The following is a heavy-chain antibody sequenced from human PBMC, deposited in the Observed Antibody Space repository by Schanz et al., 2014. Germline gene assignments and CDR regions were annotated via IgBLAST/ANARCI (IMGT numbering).Heavy chain of an antibody. CDR3: AGAKRFGDMAV. V-gene: IGHV1-18*01. CDR1: GYTFSSYG. Sequence: QVQLVQSGAEVKKPGTSVKVSCKASGYTFSSYGITWVRQAPGQGLEWMGWISAYNGNTNYAQKLQGRVTLTTDTSTSTAFMELRNLRSDATAVYYSAGAKRFGDMAVGGQGTTVTVSS. J-gene: IGHJ6*02. D-gene: IGHD3-10*01. CDR2: ISAYNGNT.